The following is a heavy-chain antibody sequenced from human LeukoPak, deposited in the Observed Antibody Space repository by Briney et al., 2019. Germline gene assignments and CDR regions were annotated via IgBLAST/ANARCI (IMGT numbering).Heavy chain of an antibody. D-gene: IGHD2-21*02. V-gene: IGHV1-8*02. J-gene: IGHJ4*02. CDR3: VRVRGNCGDDCYSFDS. CDR1: GYTFTSNY. Sequence: GASVKVSCKASGYTFTSNYIHWVRQAPGQGLEWMGWMNPNSGNSGYEQRFQGRVTLTRNTAIRTAYMELSGLRSDDTAVYYCVRVRGNCGDDCYSFDSWGQGTLVTVSS. CDR2: MNPNSGNS.